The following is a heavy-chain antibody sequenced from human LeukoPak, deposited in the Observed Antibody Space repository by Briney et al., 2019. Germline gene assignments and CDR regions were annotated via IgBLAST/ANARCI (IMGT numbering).Heavy chain of an antibody. V-gene: IGHV3-30*18. D-gene: IGHD3-22*01. Sequence: PGGSLRLSCAASGFTFSSYGMHWVRQAPGKGLEWVAVISYDGSNKYYADSVKGRFTISRDNSKNTLYLQMNSLRAEDTAVYYCAKDLRYYYDSSGNLDYWGQGTLVTVSS. CDR1: GFTFSSYG. CDR3: AKDLRYYYDSSGNLDY. CDR2: ISYDGSNK. J-gene: IGHJ4*02.